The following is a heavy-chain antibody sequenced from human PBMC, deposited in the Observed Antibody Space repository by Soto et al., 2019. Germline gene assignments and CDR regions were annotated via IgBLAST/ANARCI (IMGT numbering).Heavy chain of an antibody. CDR1: GYTFTSFG. V-gene: IGHV1-18*01. D-gene: IGHD3-22*01. J-gene: IGHJ3*02. CDR2: ISAYNGNT. CDR3: ARDNYYDSSGYVDI. Sequence: ASVKVSCKASGYTFTSFGMNWVRPAPGQGLEWMGWISAYNGNTNYAQKLQGRVTMTTDTSTSTAYMELRSLRSDDTAVYYCARDNYYDSSGYVDIWGQGTMVTVSS.